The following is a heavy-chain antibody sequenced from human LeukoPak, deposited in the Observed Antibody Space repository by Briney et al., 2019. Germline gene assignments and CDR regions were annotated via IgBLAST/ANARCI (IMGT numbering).Heavy chain of an antibody. D-gene: IGHD6-13*01. CDR1: GFTFSSYA. J-gene: IGHJ4*02. CDR2: ISGSGGST. CDR3: ANGRIAAAGTAWVY. V-gene: IGHV3-23*01. Sequence: GGSLRLSCAASGFTFSSYAMSWVRQAPGKGLEWVSAISGSGGSTYYADSVKGRFTISRDNSKNTLYLQMNSLRAEDTAVYYCANGRIAAAGTAWVYWGQGTLVTVSS.